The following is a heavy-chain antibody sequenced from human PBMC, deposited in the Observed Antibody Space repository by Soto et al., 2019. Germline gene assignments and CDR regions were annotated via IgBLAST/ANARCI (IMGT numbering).Heavy chain of an antibody. CDR2: INPSGDSR. CDR3: ARSAPFDIYAITPVEF. D-gene: IGHD3-9*01. V-gene: IGHV1-46*01. Sequence: ASVKVSCKASGFSFSDYFMHWVRQAPGQGLEWMGIINPSGDSRNYAQKFQGRVSLTTETSASTAYMELRSLRSDDTAVYYCARSAPFDIYAITPVEFWGQGTLVTVSS. CDR1: GFSFSDYF. J-gene: IGHJ4*02.